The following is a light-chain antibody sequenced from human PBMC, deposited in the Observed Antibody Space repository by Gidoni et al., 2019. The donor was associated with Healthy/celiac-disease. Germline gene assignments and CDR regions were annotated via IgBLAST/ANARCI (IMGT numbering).Light chain of an antibody. Sequence: RVTITCRASQSISSYLNWYQQKPGKAPKLLIYAASSLQSGVPSRFSGSGSGTDFTLTISSLQPEDFATYSFQQSYSTPLTFGGGTKVEIK. J-gene: IGKJ4*01. V-gene: IGKV1-39*01. CDR2: AAS. CDR3: QQSYSTPLT. CDR1: QSISSY.